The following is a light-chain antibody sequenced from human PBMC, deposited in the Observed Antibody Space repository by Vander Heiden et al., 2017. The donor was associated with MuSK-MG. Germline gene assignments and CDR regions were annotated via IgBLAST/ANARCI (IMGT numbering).Light chain of an antibody. J-gene: IGKJ5*01. CDR3: QQRSNWPPFT. CDR2: DAS. V-gene: IGKV3-11*01. CDR1: QSVNTC. Sequence: EIQLTQSPGTLSFSPGGRATLSCRPSQSVNTCVDWYQQRPGQAPRLLIYDASKRATGIPARFSGSGSGTDFTLTISSLEHEDFAVYFCQQRSNWPPFTFGQGTRLETK.